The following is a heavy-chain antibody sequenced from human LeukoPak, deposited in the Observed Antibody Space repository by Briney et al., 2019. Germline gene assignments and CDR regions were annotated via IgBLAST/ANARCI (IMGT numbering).Heavy chain of an antibody. CDR2: IYYSGST. CDR3: ARGYDYSNYDY. D-gene: IGHD4-11*01. J-gene: IGHJ4*02. V-gene: IGHV4-31*03. CDR1: GGSISSGGYY. Sequence: PSETLSLTCTVSGGSISSGGYYWSWIRQHPGKGLEWIGYIYYSGSTYYNPSLKSRVTISVDTSKNQFSLKQSSVTAADTAVYYCARGYDYSNYDYWGQGTLVTVSS.